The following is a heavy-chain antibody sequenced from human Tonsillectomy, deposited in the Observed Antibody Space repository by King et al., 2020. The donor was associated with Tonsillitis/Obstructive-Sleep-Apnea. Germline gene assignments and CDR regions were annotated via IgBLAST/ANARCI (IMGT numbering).Heavy chain of an antibody. CDR2: IWYDGSNK. Sequence: VQLVESGGGVVQPGRSLRLSCAASGFIFSSYGMHWVRQAPGKGLEWVAVIWYDGSNKKYGDSVKGRFTISRDNSKNTLYLQMNSLRAEDTAVYFCARAGGYTSGLGFEYWGQGPLVTVSS. CDR3: ARAGGYTSGLGFEY. D-gene: IGHD5-18*01. CDR1: GFIFSSYG. V-gene: IGHV3-33*01. J-gene: IGHJ4*02.